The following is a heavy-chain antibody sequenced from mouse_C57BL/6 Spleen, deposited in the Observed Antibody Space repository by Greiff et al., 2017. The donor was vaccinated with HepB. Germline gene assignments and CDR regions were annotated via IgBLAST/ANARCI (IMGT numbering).Heavy chain of an antibody. V-gene: IGHV1-50*01. CDR1: GYTFTSYW. J-gene: IGHJ3*01. Sequence: VQLKQPGAELVKPGASVKLSCKASGYTFTSYWMQWVKQRPGQGLEWIGEIDPSDSYTNYNQKFKGKATLTVDTSSSTAYMQLSSLTSEDSAVYYCARLGLGYSTWGQGTLVTVSA. CDR2: IDPSDSYT. CDR3: ARLGLGYST. D-gene: IGHD2-5*01.